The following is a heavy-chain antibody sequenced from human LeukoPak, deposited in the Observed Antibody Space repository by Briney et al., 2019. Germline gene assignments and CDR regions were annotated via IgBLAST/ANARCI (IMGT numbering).Heavy chain of an antibody. D-gene: IGHD6-6*01. CDR1: GFTFNNYW. V-gene: IGHV3-7*01. J-gene: IGHJ4*02. CDR3: AREKIAARLPDY. CDR2: IQHDGNEK. Sequence: GGSLRLSCAASGFTFNNYWMTWVRQAPGKGLEWVANIQHDGNEKYYVDSVKGRFTISRDNAKNSLSLQMNSLTADDTAVYYCAREKIAARLPDYWGQGTLVTVSS.